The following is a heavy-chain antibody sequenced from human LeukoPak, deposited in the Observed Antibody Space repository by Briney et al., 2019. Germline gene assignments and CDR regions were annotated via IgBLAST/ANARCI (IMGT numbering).Heavy chain of an antibody. J-gene: IGHJ5*02. D-gene: IGHD3-16*01. CDR1: GFTVSSNY. CDR3: VTRLA. V-gene: IGHV3-53*01. Sequence: GGSLRLSCAASGFTVSSNYMSWVRQAPGKGLDWVSMIYSGGSTNYADSVKGRFTISRDSSKNTLYLQMNSLRAEDTAVYYCVTRLAWGQGTLVAVSS. CDR2: IYSGGST.